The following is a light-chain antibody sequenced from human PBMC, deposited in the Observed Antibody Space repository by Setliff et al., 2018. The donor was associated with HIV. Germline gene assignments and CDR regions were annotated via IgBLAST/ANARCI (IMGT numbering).Light chain of an antibody. CDR3: QVWDSSSGLYV. J-gene: IGLJ1*01. V-gene: IGLV3-21*04. CDR2: YDS. Sequence: SYELTQPPSVSVAPGKTARITCGGNNIGSKSVHWYQQKPGQAPVLVIYYDSDRPSGIPERFSGPNSGNTATLTITRVEAGEGADYYCQVWDSSSGLYVFGTGTKVTVL. CDR1: NIGSKS.